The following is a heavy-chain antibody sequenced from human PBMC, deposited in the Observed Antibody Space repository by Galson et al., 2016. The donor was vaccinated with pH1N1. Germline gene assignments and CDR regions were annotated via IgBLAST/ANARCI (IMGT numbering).Heavy chain of an antibody. D-gene: IGHD1-26*01. J-gene: IGHJ4*02. CDR1: GFTLSSYW. CDR3: VRAVGRAEAH. V-gene: IGHV3-7*01. CDR2: MNQDGNKK. Sequence: SLRLSCAASGFTLSSYWMSWVRQAPGKGLEWVANMNQDGNKKYYVDSVKGRFIISRDYSKNSLYLQMNGLRAEDTAMYYCVRAVGRAEAHWGQGTLVTVSS.